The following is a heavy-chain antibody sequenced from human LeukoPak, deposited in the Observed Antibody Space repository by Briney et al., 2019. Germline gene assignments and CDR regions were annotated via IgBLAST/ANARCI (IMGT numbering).Heavy chain of an antibody. Sequence: GESLQISCKGSGYRYTSYWIAWVRQMPGKGLEWMGIIYPGDSDTRYSPPFQGQVTISADKSISTAYLQWGSLKASDTAMYYCARPSYGGNSNFDYWGQGTLVTVSS. J-gene: IGHJ4*02. CDR1: GYRYTSYW. CDR3: ARPSYGGNSNFDY. CDR2: IYPGDSDT. V-gene: IGHV5-51*01. D-gene: IGHD4-23*01.